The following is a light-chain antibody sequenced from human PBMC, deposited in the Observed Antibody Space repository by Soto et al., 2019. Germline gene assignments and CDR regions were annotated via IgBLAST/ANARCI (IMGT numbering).Light chain of an antibody. CDR2: EVS. CDR1: QSISSW. J-gene: IGKJ3*01. CDR3: MQNIQFPKT. V-gene: IGKV1-5*01. Sequence: DIQMTQSPSTLSASVGDRVTITCRASQSISSWLAWYQQKSGQPPQLLIYEVSNRFPGVPDRFSGSGSGTDFTLKISRVEAEDVGVYYCMQNIQFPKTFGPGTKVDIK.